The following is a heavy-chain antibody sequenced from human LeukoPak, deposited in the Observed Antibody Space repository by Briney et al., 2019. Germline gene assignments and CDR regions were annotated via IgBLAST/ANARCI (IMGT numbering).Heavy chain of an antibody. V-gene: IGHV1-58*02. CDR1: GFTFTSSA. CDR3: AAGTSSGSSPYFDY. Sequence: GTSVKVSCKASGFTFTSSAMQWVRQARGQRLEWIGLIGVGSGNTNYEQKFQERVTITRDMSTSTAYMELSSLRSEDTAVYYCAAGTSSGSSPYFDYWGQGTLVTVSS. J-gene: IGHJ4*02. CDR2: IGVGSGNT. D-gene: IGHD3-22*01.